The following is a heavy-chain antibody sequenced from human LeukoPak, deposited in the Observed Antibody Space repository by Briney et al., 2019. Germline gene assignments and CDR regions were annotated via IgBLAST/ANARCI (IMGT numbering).Heavy chain of an antibody. D-gene: IGHD4-23*01. Sequence: PGGSLRLSCAASGFTFDDYAMHWVRQAPGKGLEWVSGISWNSFTIGYADSVKGRFTISRDNAKNSLYLQMNSLRAEDTAVYYCANAGNLFRSLNYWGQGTLVTVSS. CDR2: ISWNSFTI. V-gene: IGHV3-9*01. CDR3: ANAGNLFRSLNY. CDR1: GFTFDDYA. J-gene: IGHJ4*02.